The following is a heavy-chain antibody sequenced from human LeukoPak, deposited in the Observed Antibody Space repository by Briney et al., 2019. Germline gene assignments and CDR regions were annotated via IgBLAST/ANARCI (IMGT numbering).Heavy chain of an antibody. CDR3: ARDRGDYYDSSDYSFDY. CDR1: GGSIGSGGYY. V-gene: IGHV4-30-2*01. Sequence: SETLSLTCTVSGGSIGSGGYYWSWIRQPPGKGLEWIGYIYHSGSTYYNPSLKSRVTISVDRSKNQFSLKLSSVTAADTAVYYCARDRGDYYDSSDYSFDYWGQGTLVTVSS. J-gene: IGHJ4*02. CDR2: IYHSGST. D-gene: IGHD3-22*01.